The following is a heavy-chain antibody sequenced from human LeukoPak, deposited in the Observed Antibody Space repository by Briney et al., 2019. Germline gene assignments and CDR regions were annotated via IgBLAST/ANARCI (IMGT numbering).Heavy chain of an antibody. Sequence: SETLSLTCTVSGYSISSGYYWGWIRPPPGKGLEWIGSIYHSGSTYYNPSLKGRVTISVDTSKNPFSLKLSSLPAADTAVYYCARKVGYSYGYGDYWGQGTLLPVSS. CDR2: IYHSGST. CDR3: ARKVGYSYGYGDY. D-gene: IGHD5-18*01. J-gene: IGHJ4*02. CDR1: GYSISSGYY. V-gene: IGHV4-38-2*02.